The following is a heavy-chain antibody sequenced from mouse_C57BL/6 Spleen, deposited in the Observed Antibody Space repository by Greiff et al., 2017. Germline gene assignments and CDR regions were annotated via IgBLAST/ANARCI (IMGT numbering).Heavy chain of an antibody. CDR2: ISYSGST. V-gene: IGHV3-1*01. Sequence: DVQLQESGPGMVKPSQSLSLTCTVTGYSFTSGYDWHCIRHFPGNKLEWMGHISYSGSTTYNPSLKSRISITHDTSKNHFFLKLNAVTTEDTATYYCARKAWYYFDYWGQGTTLTVSS. CDR1: GYSFTSGYD. J-gene: IGHJ2*01. CDR3: ARKAWYYFDY.